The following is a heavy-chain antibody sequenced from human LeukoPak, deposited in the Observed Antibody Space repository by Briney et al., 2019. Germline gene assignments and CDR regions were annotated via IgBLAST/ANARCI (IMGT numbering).Heavy chain of an antibody. J-gene: IGHJ4*02. Sequence: SETLSLTCAVYGGSFSGYYWSWIRQPPGKGLEWIGEINHSGSTNYNPSLRSRVTISVDTSKSQFSLKLSSVTAEDTAVYYCARGMGNLNYYDSSGIDYWGQGTLVTVSS. CDR3: ARGMGNLNYYDSSGIDY. D-gene: IGHD3-22*01. CDR1: GGSFSGYY. V-gene: IGHV4-34*01. CDR2: INHSGST.